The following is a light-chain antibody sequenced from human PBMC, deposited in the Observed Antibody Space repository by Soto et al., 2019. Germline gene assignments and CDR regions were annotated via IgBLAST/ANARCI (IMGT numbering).Light chain of an antibody. V-gene: IGLV2-23*02. CDR1: NSDLGTYNL. J-gene: IGLJ1*01. CDR2: EVT. CDR3: CSYVGSNIFYV. Sequence: QSVLIQPASVSGSPGQSITISCTGTNSDLGTYNLVSWYQQHPGKAPKTIIYEVTKRPSGVSKRFSGSKSGNTASLTISGLQAEDEADYYCCSYVGSNIFYVFGTGTKVTVL.